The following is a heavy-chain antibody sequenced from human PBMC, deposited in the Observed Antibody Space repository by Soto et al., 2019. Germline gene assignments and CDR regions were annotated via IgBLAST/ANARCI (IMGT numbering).Heavy chain of an antibody. CDR2: IKQDGSEK. J-gene: IGHJ4*02. V-gene: IGHV3-7*01. CDR3: AREYSSGWFDRGRYFDY. D-gene: IGHD6-19*01. Sequence: GGSLRLSCAASGFTFSSYWMSWVRQAPGKGLEWVANIKQDGSEKYYVDSVKGRFTISRDNAKNSLYLQMNSLRAEDTAVYYCAREYSSGWFDRGRYFDYWGQGTLVTVSS. CDR1: GFTFSSYW.